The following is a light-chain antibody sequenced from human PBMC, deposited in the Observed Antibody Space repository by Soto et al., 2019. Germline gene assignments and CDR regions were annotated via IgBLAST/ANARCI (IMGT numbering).Light chain of an antibody. CDR2: DAS. Sequence: QAVGTLERSLIVSPGGTVTLTCGSSTGDVTSAHYPSWIQPKPGHAPKTLIYDASNKHSWTPARFSGSLLGGKAALTLSGAKPEDEADYYCFLSYRGTNWVFGGGTKLTVL. V-gene: IGLV7-46*01. CDR1: TGDVTSAHY. J-gene: IGLJ3*02. CDR3: FLSYRGTNWV.